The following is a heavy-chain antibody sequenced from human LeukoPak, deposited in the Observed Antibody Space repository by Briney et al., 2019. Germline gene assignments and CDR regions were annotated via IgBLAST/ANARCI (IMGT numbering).Heavy chain of an antibody. V-gene: IGHV4-39*01. D-gene: IGHD3-22*01. Sequence: PSETLSLTCTVSGGSISSSSYYWGWIRQPPGEGLEWIGSIYYSGSTYYNPSLKSRVTISVDTSKNQFSLKLSSVTAADTAVYYCASPDRLPSPYYYYDSSGYYRAAFDIWGQGTMVTASS. CDR3: ASPDRLPSPYYYYDSSGYYRAAFDI. J-gene: IGHJ3*02. CDR2: IYYSGST. CDR1: GGSISSSSYY.